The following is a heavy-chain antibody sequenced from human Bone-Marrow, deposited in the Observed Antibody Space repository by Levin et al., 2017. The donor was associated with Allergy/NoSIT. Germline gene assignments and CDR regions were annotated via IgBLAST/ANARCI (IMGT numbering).Heavy chain of an antibody. CDR3: ACAYYDFWSGYPFDY. CDR1: GYTFTSYA. Sequence: VASVKVSCKASGYTFTSYAMNWVRQAPGQGLEWMGWINTNTGNPTYAQGFTGRFVFTLDTSVSTAYLQISSLKAEDTAVYYCACAYYDFWSGYPFDYWGQGTLVTVSS. CDR2: INTNTGNP. J-gene: IGHJ4*02. V-gene: IGHV7-4-1*02. D-gene: IGHD3-3*01.